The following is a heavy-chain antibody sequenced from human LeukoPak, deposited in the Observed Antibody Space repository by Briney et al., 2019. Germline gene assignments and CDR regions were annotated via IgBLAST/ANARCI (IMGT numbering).Heavy chain of an antibody. D-gene: IGHD3-22*01. J-gene: IGHJ4*02. CDR2: ISYDGNNK. CDR3: ARGPKFAIRMIVVVTKGHFDY. Sequence: GGSLRLSCAASGFTFSSYAMHRVRQAPGKGLEWVAAISYDGNNKYYADSVKGRFTISRDNSKNTLYLQMNSLRAEDTAVFYCARGPKFAIRMIVVVTKGHFDYWGQGTLVTVSS. V-gene: IGHV3-30*04. CDR1: GFTFSSYA.